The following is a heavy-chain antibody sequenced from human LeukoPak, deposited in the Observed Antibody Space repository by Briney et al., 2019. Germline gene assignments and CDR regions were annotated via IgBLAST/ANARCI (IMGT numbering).Heavy chain of an antibody. CDR3: SKYILRCTRLFDY. CDR2: ISGSGGST. V-gene: IGHV3-23*01. CDR1: GFTFSSYA. Sequence: GGSLRLSCAASGFTFSSYAMSWVRQAPGKGLEWVSAISGSGGSTYYADSVKGRFTISRDNSKNTLYLQMNSLRAEDTAVYYCSKYILRCTRLFDYWGRETLVSVSS. D-gene: IGHD2-2*01. J-gene: IGHJ4*02.